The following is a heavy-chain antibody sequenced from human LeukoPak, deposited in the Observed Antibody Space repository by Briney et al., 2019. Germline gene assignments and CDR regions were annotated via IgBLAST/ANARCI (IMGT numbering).Heavy chain of an antibody. D-gene: IGHD2-15*01. Sequence: ASVKASCKASGYTFTSYGISWVRQAPGQGLEWMGWISAYNGNTNYAQKLQGRVTMTTDTSTSTAYMELRSLRSDDTAVYYCARDIVVVVAANNWFDPWGQGTLVTVSS. CDR3: ARDIVVVVAANNWFDP. J-gene: IGHJ5*02. CDR2: ISAYNGNT. V-gene: IGHV1-18*01. CDR1: GYTFTSYG.